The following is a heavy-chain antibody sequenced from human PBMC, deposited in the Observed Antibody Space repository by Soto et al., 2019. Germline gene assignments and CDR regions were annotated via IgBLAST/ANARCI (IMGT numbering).Heavy chain of an antibody. D-gene: IGHD1-1*01. V-gene: IGHV4-59*01. Sequence: SETLSLTCIVSGGSIGTDYWSWIRQPPGKGLQWIGYIYYSGSTKYNPSLKSRATISLATSKNQFSLKLNSVTAADTALYYCAREWKYFDYWGQGILVTVSS. CDR1: GGSIGTDY. CDR2: IYYSGST. CDR3: AREWKYFDY. J-gene: IGHJ4*02.